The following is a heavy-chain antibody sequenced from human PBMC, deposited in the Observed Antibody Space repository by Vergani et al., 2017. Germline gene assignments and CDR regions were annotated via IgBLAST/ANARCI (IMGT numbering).Heavy chain of an antibody. Sequence: QVQLQESGPGLVKPSQTLSLTCSVSGDSISGPYYYWSWIRQPPGKGLEWISYTYPTGITHSNLSLKSRVTISMDPSKNQFSLKLTSVTAADTALYYCARDAGDYWGQGILVTVSS. J-gene: IGHJ4*02. CDR1: GDSISGPYYY. CDR3: ARDAGDY. CDR2: TYPTGIT. V-gene: IGHV4-30-4*01.